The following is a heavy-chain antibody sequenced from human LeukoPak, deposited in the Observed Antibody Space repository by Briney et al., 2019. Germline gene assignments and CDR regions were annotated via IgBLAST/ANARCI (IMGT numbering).Heavy chain of an antibody. CDR1: GYTFTSYD. Sequence: GASVKVSCKASGYTFTSYDINWVRQATGQGLEWMGWMNPNSGNTGYAQKFQGRVTITRNTSISTAYMELSSLRSEDTAVYYCARDSGDYGVVDYWGQGTLVTVSS. J-gene: IGHJ4*02. CDR2: MNPNSGNT. CDR3: ARDSGDYGVVDY. D-gene: IGHD4-17*01. V-gene: IGHV1-8*03.